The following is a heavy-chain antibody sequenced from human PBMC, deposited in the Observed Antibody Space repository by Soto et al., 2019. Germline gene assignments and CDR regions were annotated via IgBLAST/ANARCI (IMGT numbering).Heavy chain of an antibody. V-gene: IGHV4-39*01. CDR2: IFYLGSS. CDR3: ARHSLALRKNNWFDP. CDR1: GDSIISSDFY. D-gene: IGHD3-3*02. J-gene: IGHJ5*02. Sequence: KLSETLSLTCTVSGDSIISSDFYWGWVRQPPGKGLEWIGSIFYLGSSYYNPSLKSRVTMSVDTSKNQFSLRLRSVTAADTALYFCARHSLALRKNNWFDPWGQGIMVTVSS.